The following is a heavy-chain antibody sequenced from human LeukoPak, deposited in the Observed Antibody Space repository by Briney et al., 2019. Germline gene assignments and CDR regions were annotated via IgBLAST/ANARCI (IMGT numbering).Heavy chain of an antibody. V-gene: IGHV3-20*04. CDR1: GFTFEDYD. CDR3: ARDRNDYDFWSGYSMSYFDY. J-gene: IGHJ4*02. Sequence: GGSLRLSCAASGFTFEDYDMNWVRQAPGKGLEWVSGIRWNGGSTGYADSVRGRFTISRDNAKNSLYLQMNSLRAEDTALYYCARDRNDYDFWSGYSMSYFDYWGQGTLVTVSS. CDR2: IRWNGGST. D-gene: IGHD3-3*01.